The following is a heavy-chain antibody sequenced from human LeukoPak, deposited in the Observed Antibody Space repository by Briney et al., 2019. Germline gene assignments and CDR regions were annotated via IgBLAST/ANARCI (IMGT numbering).Heavy chain of an antibody. D-gene: IGHD3-10*01. J-gene: IGHJ4*02. V-gene: IGHV1-24*01. CDR3: ATGIGRGVIILLDY. CDR2: FDPEDGET. Sequence: ASVKVSCKVSGYTLTELSMHWVRQAPGKGLEWMGGFDPEDGETIYAQKFQGRVTMTEDTSTDTAYMELSSLRSEDTAVYYCATGIGRGVIILLDYWGQGTLVTVSS. CDR1: GYTLTELS.